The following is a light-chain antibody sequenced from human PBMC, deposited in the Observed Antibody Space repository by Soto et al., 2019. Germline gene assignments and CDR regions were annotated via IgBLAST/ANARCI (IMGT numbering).Light chain of an antibody. J-gene: IGKJ4*01. Sequence: EIVLTQSPGTLSVSPGERATLSCRASQSVSSNLGWYQQKPGQALRLLIYGASTRPTGIPATFSCSGSGTEFTLTISSLPSEDLQVYYCQQYNKWPLTFGGGTKVLIK. V-gene: IGKV3-15*01. CDR2: GAS. CDR1: QSVSSN. CDR3: QQYNKWPLT.